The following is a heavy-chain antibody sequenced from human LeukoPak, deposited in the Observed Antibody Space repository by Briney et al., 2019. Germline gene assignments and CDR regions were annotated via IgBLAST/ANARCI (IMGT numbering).Heavy chain of an antibody. J-gene: IGHJ4*02. V-gene: IGHV3-23*01. CDR2: ISGSGGST. CDR1: GFTFSSYA. D-gene: IGHD3-10*01. CDR3: AKLWFGELSWVDY. Sequence: GGSLRLSCAASGFTFSSYAMSWVRQAPGKGLEWVSFISGSGGSTYYADYVKGRFTISRDNSKNTLYLQMNSLRAEDTAIYYCAKLWFGELSWVDYWGQGTLVTVSS.